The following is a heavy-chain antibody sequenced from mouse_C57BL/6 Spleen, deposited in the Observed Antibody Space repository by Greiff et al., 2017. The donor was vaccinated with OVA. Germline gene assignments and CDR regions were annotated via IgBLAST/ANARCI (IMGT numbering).Heavy chain of an antibody. V-gene: IGHV5-2*01. CDR2: MNSDGGST. D-gene: IGHD2-2*01. CDR1: EYEFPSHD. Sequence: EVHLVESGGGLVQPGESLKRSCESNEYEFPSHDMSWVRKTPEKRLELVAAMNSDGGSTYYPDTMERRFIISRDNTKKTLYLQMSSLRAEDTALYYCARPGYDYYAMDYWGQGTSVTVSS. J-gene: IGHJ4*01. CDR3: ARPGYDYYAMDY.